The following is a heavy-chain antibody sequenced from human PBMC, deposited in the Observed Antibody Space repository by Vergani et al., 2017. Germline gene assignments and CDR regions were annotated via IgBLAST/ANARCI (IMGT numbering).Heavy chain of an antibody. D-gene: IGHD3-22*01. CDR1: GGSISSSSYY. CDR3: VYDSSGYYSDAFDI. V-gene: IGHV4-39*07. J-gene: IGHJ3*02. Sequence: QLQLQESGPGLVKPSETLSLTCTVSGGSISSSSYYWGWIRQPPGKGLEWIGSISYSGRTYYNPSLKRRVTISVDTSKNPFSLKLSSVTAADTAAYYCVYDSSGYYSDAFDIWGQGTMVTVSS. CDR2: ISYSGRT.